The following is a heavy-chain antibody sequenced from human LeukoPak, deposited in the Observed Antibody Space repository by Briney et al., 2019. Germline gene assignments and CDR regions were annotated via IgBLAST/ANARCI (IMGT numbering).Heavy chain of an antibody. CDR3: ARRDRITVFGVVDSYYFDY. CDR1: GGSFSGYY. V-gene: IGHV4-34*01. D-gene: IGHD3-3*01. CDR2: INHSGNT. Sequence: PSETLSLTCAVYGGSFSGYYWNWIRQPPGKGLEWIGEINHSGNTNYNPSLKSRVTLSVDTSKNQFSLKLSSVTAADTAMYYCARRDRITVFGVVDSYYFDYWGQGTLVTVSS. J-gene: IGHJ4*02.